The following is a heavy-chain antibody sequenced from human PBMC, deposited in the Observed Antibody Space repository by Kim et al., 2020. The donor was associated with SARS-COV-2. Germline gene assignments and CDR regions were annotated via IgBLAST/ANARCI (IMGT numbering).Heavy chain of an antibody. CDR2: ISAYNGNT. V-gene: IGHV1-18*04. CDR3: ARVPLQKPVVTPFVDY. Sequence: ASVKVSCKASGYTFTSYGISWVRQAPGQGLEWMGWISAYNGNTNYAQKLQGRVTMTTDTSTSTAYMELRSLRSDDTAVYYCARVPLQKPVVTPFVDYWGQGTLVTVSS. J-gene: IGHJ4*02. D-gene: IGHD2-21*02. CDR1: GYTFTSYG.